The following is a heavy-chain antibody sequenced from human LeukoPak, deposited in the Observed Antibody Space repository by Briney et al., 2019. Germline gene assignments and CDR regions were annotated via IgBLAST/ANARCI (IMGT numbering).Heavy chain of an antibody. CDR2: IYYSGST. Sequence: PSETLSLTCTVSGGSMRSYYWSWIRQPAGKGLEWTGYIYYSGSTYYNPSLKSRVTISVDTSKNQFPLKLSSVTAADTAIYYCARHYIAAGGGDAFDIWGQGTMVIVSS. D-gene: IGHD6-13*01. J-gene: IGHJ3*02. V-gene: IGHV4-59*08. CDR3: ARHYIAAGGGDAFDI. CDR1: GGSMRSYY.